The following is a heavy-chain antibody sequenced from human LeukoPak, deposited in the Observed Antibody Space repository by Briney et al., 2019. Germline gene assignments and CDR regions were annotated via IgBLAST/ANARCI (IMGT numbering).Heavy chain of an antibody. J-gene: IGHJ4*02. Sequence: GGSLRLSCAASGFTFSSYAMHWVRQAPGKGLEWVAVISYDGSNKDYTDSVKGRFTISRDNSKNTLYLQMNSLRAEDTAVFYCATSPVVTQSWGFDYWGQGTLVTVSS. D-gene: IGHD3-22*01. V-gene: IGHV3-30-3*01. CDR1: GFTFSSYA. CDR3: ATSPVVTQSWGFDY. CDR2: ISYDGSNK.